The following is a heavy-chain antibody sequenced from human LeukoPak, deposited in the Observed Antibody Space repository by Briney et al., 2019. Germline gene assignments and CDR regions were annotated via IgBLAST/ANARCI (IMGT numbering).Heavy chain of an antibody. V-gene: IGHV4-61*02. Sequence: SETLSLTCSVSGASITSESYYWTWIRQPAGKGLEWIGRIYASGVTSYNPSLKTRLTMTLDTSKNQISLRLNSVTAADTAVYYCARGLWDNGDRFDCWGQGTLVPVSS. D-gene: IGHD4-17*01. CDR3: ARGLWDNGDRFDC. CDR1: GASITSESYY. CDR2: IYASGVT. J-gene: IGHJ4*02.